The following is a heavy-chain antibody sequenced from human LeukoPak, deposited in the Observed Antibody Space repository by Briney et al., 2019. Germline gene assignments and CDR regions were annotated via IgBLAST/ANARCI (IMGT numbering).Heavy chain of an antibody. CDR3: AKDTYGSGSYYYYYYGMDV. J-gene: IGHJ6*02. Sequence: GRSLRLSCAASGFTFSSYGMHWVRQAPGKGLEWVAVISYDGSNKYCADSVKGRFTISRDNSKNTLYLQMNSPRAEDTAVYYCAKDTYGSGSYYYYYYGMDVWGQETTVTVSS. V-gene: IGHV3-30*18. CDR1: GFTFSSYG. D-gene: IGHD3-10*01. CDR2: ISYDGSNK.